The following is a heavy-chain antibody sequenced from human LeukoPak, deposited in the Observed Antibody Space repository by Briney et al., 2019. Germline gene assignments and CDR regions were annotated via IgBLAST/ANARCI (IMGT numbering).Heavy chain of an antibody. CDR1: GFTFSSYA. CDR3: AKYRVVYYYYNMDV. D-gene: IGHD2-15*01. Sequence: PGGSLRLSCAASGFTFSSYAMSWVRPAPGKGLEWVSAISGSGGITYYADSVKGRFTISRDNSKNTLYLQMNSLRAEDSAVYYCAKYRVVYYYYNMDVWGKGTTVTVSS. V-gene: IGHV3-23*01. J-gene: IGHJ6*03. CDR2: ISGSGGIT.